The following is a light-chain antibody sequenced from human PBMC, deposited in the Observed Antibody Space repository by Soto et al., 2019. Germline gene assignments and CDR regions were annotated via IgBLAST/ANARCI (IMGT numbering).Light chain of an antibody. V-gene: IGLV1-47*01. Sequence: QSVLTQPPSASGTPVQRVTISCSRSSSNIGSNYVYWYQQLPGTAPKLLIYRNNQRPSGVPDRFSGSKSGTSASLAISGLRSEDEADYYCAAWDDSLSGVVFGGGTKLTVL. CDR2: RNN. CDR3: AAWDDSLSGVV. J-gene: IGLJ2*01. CDR1: SSNIGSNY.